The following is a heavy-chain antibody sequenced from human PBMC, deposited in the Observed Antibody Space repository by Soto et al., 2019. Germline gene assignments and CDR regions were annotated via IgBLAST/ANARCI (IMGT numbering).Heavy chain of an antibody. CDR2: INPNSGGT. D-gene: IGHD6-13*01. V-gene: IGHV1-2*02. J-gene: IGHJ5*02. CDR3: ARDLDSSSWYRMKENYNWFDP. CDR1: GYIFTVYY. Sequence: RASVKVSCKASGYIFTVYYIHWVRQAPGQGLEWMGWINPNSGGTNYAQKFQGRVTMTRDTSITTAYMELSRLRHDDTAVYYCARDLDSSSWYRMKENYNWFDPWGQGTLVTVSS.